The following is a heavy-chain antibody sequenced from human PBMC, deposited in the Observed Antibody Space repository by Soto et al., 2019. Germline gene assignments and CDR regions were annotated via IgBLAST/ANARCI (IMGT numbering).Heavy chain of an antibody. D-gene: IGHD2-15*01. J-gene: IGHJ4*02. V-gene: IGHV3-7*01. Sequence: EVQLVESGGGLVQPGGSLRLSCAASGFTFSRYWMTWVRQAPGKGLEWVANIKQDGSEIYYVDSVKGRFTISRDNAENSLYLQMISLRAEDTAVYYCARDPVCSGGSCYDYWGQGTLVTVTS. CDR3: ARDPVCSGGSCYDY. CDR2: IKQDGSEI. CDR1: GFTFSRYW.